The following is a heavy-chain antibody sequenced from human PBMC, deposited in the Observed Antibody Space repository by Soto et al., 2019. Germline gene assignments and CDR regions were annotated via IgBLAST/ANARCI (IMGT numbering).Heavy chain of an antibody. Sequence: GGSLRLSCAASGFTFSSYWMSWVRQAPGKGLEWVANIKQDGSEKYYVDSVKGRFTISRDNAKNSLYLQMNSLRAEDTAVYYCARVGIVGAPTMYYYYYGMDVWGQGTTVTVSS. CDR2: IKQDGSEK. CDR3: ARVGIVGAPTMYYYYYGMDV. D-gene: IGHD1-26*01. J-gene: IGHJ6*02. V-gene: IGHV3-7*03. CDR1: GFTFSSYW.